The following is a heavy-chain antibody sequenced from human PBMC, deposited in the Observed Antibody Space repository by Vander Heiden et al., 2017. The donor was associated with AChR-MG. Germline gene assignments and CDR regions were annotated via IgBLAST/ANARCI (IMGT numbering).Heavy chain of an antibody. Sequence: QVQLVESGGGVVQPGRSLRLSCAASGFTFSSYGMHWVRQAPGKGLEWVAVISYDGSNKYYADSVKGRFTISRDNSKNTLFLQMNSLRAEDTAVYYCGLSSTWYGANWFDPWGQGTLVTVSS. CDR2: ISYDGSNK. V-gene: IGHV3-30*03. CDR3: GLSSTWYGANWFDP. D-gene: IGHD6-13*01. CDR1: GFTFSSYG. J-gene: IGHJ5*02.